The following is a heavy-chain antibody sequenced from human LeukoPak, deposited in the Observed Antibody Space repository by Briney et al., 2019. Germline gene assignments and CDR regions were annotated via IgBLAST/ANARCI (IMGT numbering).Heavy chain of an antibody. CDR1: GFTFSSYG. D-gene: IGHD6-19*01. CDR3: ARAGSGWYAGSFD. CDR2: ISYDGSNK. J-gene: IGHJ4*02. Sequence: GGSLRLSCAASGFTFSSYGMHWVRQAPGKGLEWVAVISYDGSNKYYADSVKGRFTISRDNSKNTLYLQMNSLRAEDTAVYYCARAGSGWYAGSFDWGQGTLVTVSS. V-gene: IGHV3-30*19.